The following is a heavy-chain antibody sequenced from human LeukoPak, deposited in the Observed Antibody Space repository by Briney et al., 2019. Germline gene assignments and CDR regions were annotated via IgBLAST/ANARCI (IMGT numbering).Heavy chain of an antibody. CDR2: TYYRSKWYN. Sequence: QTLSLTCAISGDSVSSNSAAWNWIRQSPSRGLEWLGRTYYRSKWYNDYAVSVKSRITINPDTSKNQFSLQLNSVTPEDTAVYYCAREVHYGSGSYYNALLYYGMDVWGKGTTVTVSS. V-gene: IGHV6-1*01. D-gene: IGHD3-10*01. J-gene: IGHJ6*04. CDR3: AREVHYGSGSYYNALLYYGMDV. CDR1: GDSVSSNSAA.